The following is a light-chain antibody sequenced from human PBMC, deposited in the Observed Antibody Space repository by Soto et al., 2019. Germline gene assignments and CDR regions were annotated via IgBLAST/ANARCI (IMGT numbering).Light chain of an antibody. CDR1: QSISSG. CDR3: QQYNSYSRT. CDR2: DAS. Sequence: DIQMTQSPSTLSASVGDRVTIACRGSQSISSGLAWYQQKPGKAPDLLIYDASSLESGVPSRFSGSGSGTEFTLTISSLQPDDFATYYCQQYNSYSRTFGQGTKVDI. J-gene: IGKJ1*01. V-gene: IGKV1-5*01.